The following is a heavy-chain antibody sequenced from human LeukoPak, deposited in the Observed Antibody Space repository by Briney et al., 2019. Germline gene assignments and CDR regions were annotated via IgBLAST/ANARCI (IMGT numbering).Heavy chain of an antibody. CDR2: IYSGGST. J-gene: IGHJ4*02. V-gene: IGHV3-66*01. CDR3: ASGESYYLEN. D-gene: IGHD1-26*01. CDR1: GFTFSTYT. Sequence: GGSLRLSCAASGFTFSTYTMNWVRQAPGKGLEWVSTIYSGGSTYYADSVKGRFIISRDNSKNTLYLQMNSLRAEDTAVYYCASGESYYLENWGQGTLVTVFS.